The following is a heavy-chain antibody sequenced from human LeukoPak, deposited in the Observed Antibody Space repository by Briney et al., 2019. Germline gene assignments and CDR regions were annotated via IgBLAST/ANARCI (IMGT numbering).Heavy chain of an antibody. CDR2: IYYSGST. CDR1: GGSISSYY. J-gene: IGHJ6*03. D-gene: IGHD3-10*01. Sequence: SETLSLTCTVSGGSISSYYWSWLRQPPGKGLEWVGYIYYSGSTNYTPSLKSRVTISVDTSKNQFSLKLSSATAADTAVYYCARSLPDYYGSGNSYYYYMDVWGKGTTVTVSS. CDR3: ARSLPDYYGSGNSYYYYMDV. V-gene: IGHV4-59*01.